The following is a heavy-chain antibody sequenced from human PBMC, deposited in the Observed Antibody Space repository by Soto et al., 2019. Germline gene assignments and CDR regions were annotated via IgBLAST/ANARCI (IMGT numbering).Heavy chain of an antibody. CDR3: ARHGSY. CDR2: IYFSGST. Sequence: SETPSLTCTVSGVSIRSSSYYWGWIRQTPGKGLEWIGTIYFSGSTYYNPSLKSRVTISVERSKDEVSLNLTSVTAADTALYYCARHGSYWGPGTLVTVS. CDR1: GVSIRSSSYY. J-gene: IGHJ4*02. V-gene: IGHV4-39*01.